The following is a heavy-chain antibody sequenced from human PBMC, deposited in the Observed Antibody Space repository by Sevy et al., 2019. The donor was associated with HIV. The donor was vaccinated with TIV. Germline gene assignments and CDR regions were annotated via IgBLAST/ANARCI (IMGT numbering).Heavy chain of an antibody. CDR1: GFTFSANW. V-gene: IGHV3-7*01. D-gene: IGHD3-16*01. Sequence: HGGSLRLSCAASGFTFSANWMNWVRQAPGKGLEWVANIKGDGSDKHYVDSVEGRFTISRDNAKNLLYLKMNSLRVEDTAVYYCAHETFGRFEPWGQGTLVTVSS. CDR2: IKGDGSDK. CDR3: AHETFGRFEP. J-gene: IGHJ4*02.